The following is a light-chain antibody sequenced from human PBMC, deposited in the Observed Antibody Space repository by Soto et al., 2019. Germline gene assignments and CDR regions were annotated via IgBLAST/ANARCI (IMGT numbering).Light chain of an antibody. CDR1: SSNIGNDY. V-gene: IGLV1-51*01. CDR2: DNN. J-gene: IGLJ1*01. Sequence: QSVLTQPPSVSAAPGQTVTISCSGTSSNIGNDYVSWYQQFPGTAPKLLVYDNNKQPSGIPAHCSSCRSGTSATLGITGLQTGDEADYYCGAWDRSLSAYVFGTATKLTVL. CDR3: GAWDRSLSAYV.